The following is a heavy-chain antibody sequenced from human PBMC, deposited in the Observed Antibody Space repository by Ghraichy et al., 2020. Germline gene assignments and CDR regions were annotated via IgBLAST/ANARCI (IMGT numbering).Heavy chain of an antibody. CDR1: GSTFSNYA. CDR3: AALGTTVNY. Sequence: LTCAASGSTFSNYAMHWVRQAPGKGLEWVAFLWYDGSNKYYSDSVKGRFTISRDNSKNTLYLQMNSLRAEDTAVYYCAALGTTVNYWGQGTLVTVSS. CDR2: LWYDGSNK. V-gene: IGHV3-33*01. D-gene: IGHD1-7*01. J-gene: IGHJ4*02.